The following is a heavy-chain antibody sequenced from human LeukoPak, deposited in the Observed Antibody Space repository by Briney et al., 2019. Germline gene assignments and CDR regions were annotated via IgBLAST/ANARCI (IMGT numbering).Heavy chain of an antibody. CDR2: ISGSGGST. V-gene: IGHV3-23*01. CDR3: ARAPVYYDETRGYLKISNWYFDL. Sequence: PGGSLRLSCAASGFTFSSYGMSWVRQAPGKGLEWVSAISGSGGSTYYADSVKGRFTISRDNSKNTLYLQMNSLRAEDTAVYYCARAPVYYDETRGYLKISNWYFDLWGRGTLVTVSS. D-gene: IGHD3-22*01. CDR1: GFTFSSYG. J-gene: IGHJ2*01.